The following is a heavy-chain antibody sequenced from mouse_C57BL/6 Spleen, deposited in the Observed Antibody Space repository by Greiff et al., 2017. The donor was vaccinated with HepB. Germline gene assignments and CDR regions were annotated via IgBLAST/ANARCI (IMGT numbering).Heavy chain of an antibody. V-gene: IGHV2-9-1*01. D-gene: IGHD2-1*01. CDR2: IWTGGGT. J-gene: IGHJ4*01. CDR1: GFSLTSYA. CDR3: ARNPGYGNYDAMDY. Sequence: QLKESGPGLVAPSQSLSITCTVSGFSLTSYAISWVRQPPGKGLEWLGVIWTGGGTNYNSALKSRLSISKDNSKSQVFLKMNSLQTDDTARYYCARNPGYGNYDAMDYWGQGTSVTVSS.